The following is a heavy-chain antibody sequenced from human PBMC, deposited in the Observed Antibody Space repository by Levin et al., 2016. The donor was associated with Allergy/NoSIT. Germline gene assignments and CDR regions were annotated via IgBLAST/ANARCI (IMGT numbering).Heavy chain of an antibody. CDR3: ARAYDPWVYYYGMDV. CDR2: ISSSGSTI. CDR1: GFTFSDYY. Sequence: GGSLRLSCAASGFTFSDYYMSWIRQAPGKGLEWVSYISSSGSTIYYADSVKGRFTISRDNAKNSLYLQMNSLRAEDTAVYYCARAYDPWVYYYGMDVWGQGTTVTVSS. D-gene: IGHD3-22*01. J-gene: IGHJ6*02. V-gene: IGHV3-11*01.